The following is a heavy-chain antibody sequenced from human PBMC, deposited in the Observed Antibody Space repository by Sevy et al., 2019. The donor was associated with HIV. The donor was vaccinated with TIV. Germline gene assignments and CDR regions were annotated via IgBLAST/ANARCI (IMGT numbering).Heavy chain of an antibody. D-gene: IGHD4-17*01. CDR1: GFTFGSYT. V-gene: IGHV3-48*01. J-gene: IGHJ4*02. CDR3: VRDTSYGDPYYFDY. CDR2: ISVSSGTV. Sequence: GGSLRLSCAVSGFTFGSYTMNWARQAPGRGLEWLSYISVSSGTVYYADSVKGRFTISRDNAKNSLYLQMNSLRAEDSAVYYCVRDTSYGDPYYFDYWGQGTLVTVSS.